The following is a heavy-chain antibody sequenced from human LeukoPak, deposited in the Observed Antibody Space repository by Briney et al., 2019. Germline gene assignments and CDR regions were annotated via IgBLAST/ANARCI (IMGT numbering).Heavy chain of an antibody. CDR3: ARDSLAYNWNDEGYFDY. J-gene: IGHJ4*02. CDR2: ISAYNGNT. CDR1: GYTFTSYG. D-gene: IGHD1-1*01. Sequence: ASVKVSCKASGYTFTSYGISWVRQAPGQGLEWMGWISAYNGNTNYAQKLQGRVTMTTDTSTSAAYMELRSLRSDDTAVYYCARDSLAYNWNDEGYFDYWGQGTLVTVSS. V-gene: IGHV1-18*01.